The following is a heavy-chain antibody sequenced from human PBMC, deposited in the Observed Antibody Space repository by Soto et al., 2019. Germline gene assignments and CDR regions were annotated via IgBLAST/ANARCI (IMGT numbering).Heavy chain of an antibody. CDR3: ARIGDTVMFT. V-gene: IGHV2-5*02. CDR2: IYWDDDK. D-gene: IGHD5-18*01. J-gene: IGHJ5*02. CDR1: GFSLSTSGVG. Sequence: QITLKESGPTLVKPTQTLTLTCTFSGFSLSTSGVGVGWIRQPPGKALEWLALIYWDDDKRYSPSLESRLTITKDTSKNQVVLTMTNMDPVDTDTYYCARIGDTVMFTWGQGTLVTVSS.